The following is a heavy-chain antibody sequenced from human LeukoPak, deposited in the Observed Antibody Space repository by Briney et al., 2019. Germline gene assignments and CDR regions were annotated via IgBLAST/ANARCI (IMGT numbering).Heavy chain of an antibody. V-gene: IGHV4-38-2*02. Sequence: SETLSLTCTVSGYSISSGYYWGWIRQPPGKGLEWIGSIYHSGSTYYNPSLKSRVTISVDTSKNQFSLKLSSVTAADTAVYYCAREGLWFGELGWFDPWGQGTLVTVSS. CDR3: AREGLWFGELGWFDP. CDR1: GYSISSGYY. J-gene: IGHJ5*02. CDR2: IYHSGST. D-gene: IGHD3-10*01.